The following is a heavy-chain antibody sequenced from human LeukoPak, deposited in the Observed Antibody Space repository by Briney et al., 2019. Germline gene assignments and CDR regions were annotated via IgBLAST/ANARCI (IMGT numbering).Heavy chain of an antibody. CDR3: ARGSYGSGKRWFDP. D-gene: IGHD3-10*01. V-gene: IGHV1-2*02. CDR1: GYTFTGYY. Sequence: ASVKVSCKASGYTFTGYYMHWVRQAPGQGLEWMGWINPNSGGTNYAQKFQGRVTMTRDTSISTAYMELNSLRSEDTAVYYCARGSYGSGKRWFDPWGQGTLVTVSS. J-gene: IGHJ5*02. CDR2: INPNSGGT.